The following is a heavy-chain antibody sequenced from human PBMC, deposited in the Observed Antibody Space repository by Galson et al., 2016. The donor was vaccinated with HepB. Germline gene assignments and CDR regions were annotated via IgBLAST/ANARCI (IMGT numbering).Heavy chain of an antibody. CDR2: INAGNGNT. CDR1: GYTFTTYA. CDR3: ARGIAVEPPATGFYP. D-gene: IGHD2-2*01. V-gene: IGHV1-3*01. Sequence: SVKVSCKASGYTFTTYAMHWVRQVPGQRLEWMGLINAGNGNTKYSQKFQGRVTITRDTSASTAYMELTSLTSEDTAVYYCARGIAVEPPATGFYPWGQGSLVTVSS. J-gene: IGHJ5*02.